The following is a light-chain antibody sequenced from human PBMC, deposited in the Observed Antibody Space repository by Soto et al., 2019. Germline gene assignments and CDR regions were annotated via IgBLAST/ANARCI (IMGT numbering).Light chain of an antibody. Sequence: IVMSQSPDNLSTSPEERSTLSFRASQSVSSNLAWYQQKPGQAPRLLIYGASSRATGVPDRFSGSGSGTDFTLTISRLEPEEFAVYYCQQYSTSPTCGGGTKV. J-gene: IGKJ4*01. CDR2: GAS. CDR3: QQYSTSPT. V-gene: IGKV3-20*01. CDR1: QSVSSN.